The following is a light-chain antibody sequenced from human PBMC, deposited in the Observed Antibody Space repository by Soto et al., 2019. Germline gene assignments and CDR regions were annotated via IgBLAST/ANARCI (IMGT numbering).Light chain of an antibody. CDR1: TGAVTSGHY. Sequence: QAVVTQEPSLTVSPGGTVTLTCGSSTGAVTSGHYPYWFQQKPGQAPRTLIYDTSNKHSCTPARFSGSLLGGKAALTLSGAQPEDEAEYYCLLSYSGAQVVFGGGTKLTVL. CDR3: LLSYSGAQVV. CDR2: DTS. V-gene: IGLV7-46*01. J-gene: IGLJ2*01.